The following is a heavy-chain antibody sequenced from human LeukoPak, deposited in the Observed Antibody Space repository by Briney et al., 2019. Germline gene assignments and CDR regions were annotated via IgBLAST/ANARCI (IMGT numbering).Heavy chain of an antibody. D-gene: IGHD4/OR15-4a*01. J-gene: IGHJ4*02. CDR2: TSFSGNTI. CDR3: ARGALTYYYDY. V-gene: IGHV3-11*01. Sequence: PGGSLRLSCAASGFTFSDYYMSWIRQAPGKGLEWVSYTSFSGNTISYADSVKGRFTFSRDNAKNSLFLQMNSLRAEDTAVYYCARGALTYYYDYWGQRTLVAVSS. CDR1: GFTFSDYY.